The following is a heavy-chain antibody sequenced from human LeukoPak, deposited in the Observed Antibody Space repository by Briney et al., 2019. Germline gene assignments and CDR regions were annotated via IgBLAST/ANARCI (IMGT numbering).Heavy chain of an antibody. CDR3: ATERYSSGWYDY. J-gene: IGHJ4*02. Sequence: GESLKNSYKGSGYSFTSYWISWVRQMPGKGLEWMGRIDPSDSYTNYSPSFQGHVTISADKSISTAYLQWSSLKASDTAMYYCATERYSSGWYDYWGQGTLVTVSS. D-gene: IGHD6-19*01. V-gene: IGHV5-10-1*01. CDR2: IDPSDSYT. CDR1: GYSFTSYW.